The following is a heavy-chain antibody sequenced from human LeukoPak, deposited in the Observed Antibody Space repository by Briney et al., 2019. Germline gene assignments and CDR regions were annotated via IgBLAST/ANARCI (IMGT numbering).Heavy chain of an antibody. Sequence: ASVKVSCKASGYTFTGYYMHWVRQAPGQGLEWMGWINPNSGGTNYAQRFQGWVTMTRDTSISTAYMELSRLRSDDTAVYYCARERIAVAGTTYYYYYGMDVWGQGTTVAVSS. CDR3: ARERIAVAGTTYYYYYGMDV. CDR1: GYTFTGYY. CDR2: INPNSGGT. D-gene: IGHD6-19*01. V-gene: IGHV1-2*04. J-gene: IGHJ6*02.